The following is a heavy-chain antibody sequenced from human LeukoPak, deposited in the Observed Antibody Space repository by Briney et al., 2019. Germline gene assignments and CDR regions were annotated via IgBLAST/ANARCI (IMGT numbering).Heavy chain of an antibody. CDR2: IYYSGST. V-gene: IGHV4-59*01. CDR1: GGSISSYY. CDR3: ARVDVVVITTSWYFDL. J-gene: IGHJ2*01. D-gene: IGHD3-22*01. Sequence: SETLSLTCTVSGGSISSYYWSWIRQPPGKGLEWIGYIYYSGSTNYNPSLKSRVTISVDTSKNQFSLKLSSVTAADTAVYYCARVDVVVITTSWYFDLWGRGTLVTVSS.